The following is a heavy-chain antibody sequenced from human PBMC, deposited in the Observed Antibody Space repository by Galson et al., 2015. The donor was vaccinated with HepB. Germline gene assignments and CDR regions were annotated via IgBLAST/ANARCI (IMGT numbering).Heavy chain of an antibody. CDR2: MNPNSGNT. Sequence: VKVSCKASGYTFTSYDINWVRQATGQGLEWMGWMNPNSGNTGYAQKFQGRVTMTRNTSISTAYMELSSLRSEDTAVYFCARGTGYSSSWPLDYWGQGTLVTVSS. D-gene: IGHD6-13*01. V-gene: IGHV1-8*01. J-gene: IGHJ4*02. CDR3: ARGTGYSSSWPLDY. CDR1: GYTFTSYD.